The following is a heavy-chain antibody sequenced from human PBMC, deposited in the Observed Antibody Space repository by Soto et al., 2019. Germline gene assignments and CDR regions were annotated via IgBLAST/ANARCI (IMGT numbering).Heavy chain of an antibody. CDR1: GFAFSNYG. CDR2: INGGGTNT. V-gene: IGHV3-23*01. Sequence: GGSLRLSCAASGFAFSNYGMSWVRQAPGKGLEWVSAINGGGTNTYYAESVKGRFTISRDNSKNTVSLQMNSLRAEDTAVYYCARESEDLTSNFDYWGQGTLVTAPQ. J-gene: IGHJ4*02. CDR3: ARESEDLTSNFDY.